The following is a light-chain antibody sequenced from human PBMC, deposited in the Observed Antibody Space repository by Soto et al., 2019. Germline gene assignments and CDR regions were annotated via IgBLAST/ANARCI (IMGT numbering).Light chain of an antibody. CDR3: QQYGSSPT. CDR1: QSVSSNY. Sequence: EIVLTQSPGTLSLSPGERATLSCRASQSVSSNYLAWYQQKPGQAPRVLIYSASSRATGIPDRFSGSGSGTDFTLTISRLAPEDFAVYYCQQYGSSPTFGQGTKVDIK. CDR2: SAS. V-gene: IGKV3-20*01. J-gene: IGKJ1*01.